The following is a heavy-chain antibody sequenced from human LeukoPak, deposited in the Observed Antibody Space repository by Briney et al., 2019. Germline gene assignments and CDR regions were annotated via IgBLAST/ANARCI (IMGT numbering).Heavy chain of an antibody. CDR2: INHSGST. D-gene: IGHD6-13*01. CDR3: ARPRATAGTVHDLDAFDI. J-gene: IGHJ3*02. CDR1: GGSFSGYY. V-gene: IGHV4-34*01. Sequence: SETLSLTCAVYGGSFSGYYWSWIRQPPGKGLEWIGEINHSGSTNYNPSLKSRVTIPVDTSKNQFSLKLSSVTAGDSAVYYCARPRATAGTVHDLDAFDIWGQGTVVTVSS.